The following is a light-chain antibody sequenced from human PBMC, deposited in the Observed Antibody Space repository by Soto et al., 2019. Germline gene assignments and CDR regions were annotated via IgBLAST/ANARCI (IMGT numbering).Light chain of an antibody. CDR2: AAS. J-gene: IGKJ5*01. Sequence: DIQMTQSPSSLSASVGDRVTITCRANQSISSYLNWYQQKPGKAPKLLIYAASSLQSGVPSRSSGSGSGTDFTLTISSLQPEDFATYYCQQSYSTPPITFGQGTRLEIK. CDR1: QSISSY. V-gene: IGKV1-39*01. CDR3: QQSYSTPPIT.